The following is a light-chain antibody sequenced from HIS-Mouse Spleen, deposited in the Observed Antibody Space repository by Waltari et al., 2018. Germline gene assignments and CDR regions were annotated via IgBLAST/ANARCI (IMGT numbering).Light chain of an antibody. CDR2: GKN. CDR1: SRGSYY. V-gene: IGLV3-19*01. Sequence: SSVLTPDPAVSVALGPTVMITSQGDSRGSYYARVYQQKPGQAPVPVLYGKNNRPSGIPDRFSGPGSGNTASLTITGAQAEDEADYYCNSRDSSGNHLGVFGGGTKLTVL. J-gene: IGLJ2*01. CDR3: NSRDSSGNHLGV.